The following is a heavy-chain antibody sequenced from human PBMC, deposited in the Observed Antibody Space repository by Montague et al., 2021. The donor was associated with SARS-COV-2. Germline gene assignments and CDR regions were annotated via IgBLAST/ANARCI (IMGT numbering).Heavy chain of an antibody. V-gene: IGHV4-34*01. CDR2: ISPTGST. CDR1: GGSFSRYF. J-gene: IGHJ4*02. D-gene: IGHD3-16*01. Sequence: SETLSLTCDVYGGSFSRYFWSWIRQPPGRGPELIGHISPTGSTRYNPSLDSRVTISLDTSKSRLSPELTSVTVADTSIYFCVGAPNEYYFGYWGQGTPVSVSS. CDR3: VGAPNEYYFGY.